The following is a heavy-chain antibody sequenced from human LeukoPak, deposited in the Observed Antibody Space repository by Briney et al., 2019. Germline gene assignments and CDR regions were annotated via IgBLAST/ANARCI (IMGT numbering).Heavy chain of an antibody. CDR3: ARVGPSGDKKSPGKDYGDYVLAY. J-gene: IGHJ4*02. Sequence: ASVKVSCKASGYTFTSYAISWVRQAPGQGLEWMGGIIPIFGTANYAQKFQGRVTITTDESTSTAYMELSSLRSEDTAVYYCARVGPSGDKKSPGKDYGDYVLAYWGQGTLVTVSS. CDR1: GYTFTSYA. CDR2: IIPIFGTA. V-gene: IGHV1-69*05. D-gene: IGHD4-17*01.